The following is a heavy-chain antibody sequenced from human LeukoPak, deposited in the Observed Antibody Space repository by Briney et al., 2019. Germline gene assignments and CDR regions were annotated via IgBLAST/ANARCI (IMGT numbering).Heavy chain of an antibody. CDR3: ARDFQWSLDY. J-gene: IGHJ4*02. CDR2: VYYTGST. Sequence: SETLSLTCTVSGDSINDNYWSWIRQPPGKGLEWIGYVYYTGSTDYNPSLESRITISVDTSKNQFSLKLSSVTAADTAFYYCARDFQWSLDYWGPGILVTVSS. V-gene: IGHV4-59*01. CDR1: GDSINDNY. D-gene: IGHD2-15*01.